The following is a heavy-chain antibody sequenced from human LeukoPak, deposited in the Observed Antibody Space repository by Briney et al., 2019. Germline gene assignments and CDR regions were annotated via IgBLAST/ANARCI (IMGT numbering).Heavy chain of an antibody. D-gene: IGHD4/OR15-4a*01. Sequence: ETLSLTCTVSGGSISSYYWSWVRQAPGKGLEWVSSVSGSGGNTHYADSVKGRFTISRDNSKNTLSLQMNSLRAEDTAVYYCAKSGLSRFDYWGQGTLVTVSS. CDR3: AKSGLSRFDY. V-gene: IGHV3-23*01. J-gene: IGHJ4*02. CDR1: GGSISSYY. CDR2: VSGSGGNT.